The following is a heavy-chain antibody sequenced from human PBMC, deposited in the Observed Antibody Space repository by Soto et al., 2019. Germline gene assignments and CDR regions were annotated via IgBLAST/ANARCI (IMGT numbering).Heavy chain of an antibody. CDR3: AREGRGYCSSSSCPGI. J-gene: IGHJ4*02. CDR1: GFTFSNYR. Sequence: EVQLVESGGGLVQPGGSLRLSCAASGFTFSNYRMSWVRQGPGKGLEWVASIKQDGSEEHDVDSVKGRFTISTDNAKNSLYLQMNSLRAEDTAVDYCAREGRGYCSSSSCPGIWGQGTLVTVSS. V-gene: IGHV3-7*01. D-gene: IGHD2-2*01. CDR2: IKQDGSEE.